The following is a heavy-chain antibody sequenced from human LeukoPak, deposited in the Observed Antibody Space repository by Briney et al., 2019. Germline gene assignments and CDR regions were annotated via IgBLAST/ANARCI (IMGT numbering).Heavy chain of an antibody. V-gene: IGHV3-13*01. CDR3: ARGGYGSGNLDY. Sequence: GGSLRLSCAASGFTFSSYDMHWVRRATGKGLEWVSAIGTAGDTYYPGSVKGRFTISRENAKNSLYLQMNSLRAGDTAVYYCARGGYGSGNLDYWGQGTLVTVSS. D-gene: IGHD3-10*01. CDR1: GFTFSSYD. J-gene: IGHJ4*02. CDR2: IGTAGDT.